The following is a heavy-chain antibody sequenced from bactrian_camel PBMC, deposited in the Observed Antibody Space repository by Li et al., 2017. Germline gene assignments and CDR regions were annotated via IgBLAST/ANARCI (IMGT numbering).Heavy chain of an antibody. V-gene: IGHV3S31*01. J-gene: IGHJ6*01. CDR1: GYPSSRHC. Sequence: DVQLVESGGGSVQAGGSLRLSCAHSGYPSSRHCMGWFRQAPGKAREGIAGIRRNGDAYYADSVKGRFTISQDNGKSTLYLQMNNLKPEDAAMYYCATDPDSFPPPPRGRLTFRLLPVCSTFGYWGQGTQVTVS. CDR2: IRRNGDA. D-gene: IGHD3*01. CDR3: ATDPDSFPPPPRGRLTFRLLPVCSTFGY.